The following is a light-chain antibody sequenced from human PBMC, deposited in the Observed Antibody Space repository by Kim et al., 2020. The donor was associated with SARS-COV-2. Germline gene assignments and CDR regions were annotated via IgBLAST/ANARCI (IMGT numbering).Light chain of an antibody. J-gene: IGKJ4*01. V-gene: IGKV1-NL1*01. Sequence: ASGGDRVTITCRASQGISNSLAWYQQKSGKAPNLLLYTTSTLQSGVPSRFSGSGSGTDYTLTISSLQPEDFATYYCQQYYSVPLTFGGGTKVDIK. CDR3: QQYYSVPLT. CDR1: QGISNS. CDR2: TTS.